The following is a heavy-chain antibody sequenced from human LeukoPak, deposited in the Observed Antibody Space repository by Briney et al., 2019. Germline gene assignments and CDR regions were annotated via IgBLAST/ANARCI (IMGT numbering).Heavy chain of an antibody. Sequence: GRSLRLSCAASGFTFSSYGMHWVRQAPGKGLEWVAVIWYDGSNKYYADSVKGRFTISRDNSKNTLYLQMNSLRAEDTAVYYARAPGPAFDIWGQGTMVTVSS. D-gene: IGHD3-10*01. CDR1: GFTFSSYG. CDR2: IWYDGSNK. V-gene: IGHV3-30*19. CDR3: RAPGPAFDI. J-gene: IGHJ3*02.